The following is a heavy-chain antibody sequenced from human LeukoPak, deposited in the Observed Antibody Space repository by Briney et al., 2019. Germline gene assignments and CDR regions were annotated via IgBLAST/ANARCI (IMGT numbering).Heavy chain of an antibody. D-gene: IGHD3-22*01. Sequence: ASVKVSCKASGYTFIGYYMHWVRQAPGRGLEWMGWINPNSGGTNYAQKFQGRVTMTRDTSISTAYMELSRLRSDDTAVYYCARDRPYYYDSSGYYYYGMDVWGQGTTVTVSS. CDR3: ARDRPYYYDSSGYYYYGMDV. J-gene: IGHJ6*02. CDR1: GYTFIGYY. V-gene: IGHV1-2*02. CDR2: INPNSGGT.